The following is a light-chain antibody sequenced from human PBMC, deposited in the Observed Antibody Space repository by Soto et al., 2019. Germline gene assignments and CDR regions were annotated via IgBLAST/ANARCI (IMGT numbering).Light chain of an antibody. CDR2: DNN. CDR3: GTWDSRLSAAV. V-gene: IGLV1-51*01. J-gene: IGLJ7*01. Sequence: QSVLTPPPSVSAAPGQKVTISCSGSSPNIGKNSVSWYQQVPGTAPKLLIYDNNKRRSRIPDRFSGSKSDTSATLGITGLQTGDEADYYCGTWDSRLSAAVFGGGTQLTVL. CDR1: SPNIGKNS.